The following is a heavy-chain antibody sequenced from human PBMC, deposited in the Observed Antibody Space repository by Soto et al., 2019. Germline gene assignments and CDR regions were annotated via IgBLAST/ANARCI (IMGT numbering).Heavy chain of an antibody. CDR2: ISGNGGST. V-gene: IGHV3-23*01. J-gene: IGHJ1*01. CDR3: AKASSVTYYKAGDFHH. Sequence: EVQLLESGGGLVQPGGSLRLSCAASGFTFSSYAMSWVHQAPGKGLDWVSIISGNGGSTHYADSVKGRFTISRDNSKNTLYLQMNSLRAEDTAVYYCAKASSVTYYKAGDFHHWGQGTLVTVSS. D-gene: IGHD3-10*01. CDR1: GFTFSSYA.